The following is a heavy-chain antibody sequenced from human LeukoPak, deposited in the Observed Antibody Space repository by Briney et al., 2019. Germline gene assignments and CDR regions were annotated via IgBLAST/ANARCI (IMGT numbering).Heavy chain of an antibody. Sequence: PGRSLRLSCAASGFTFSSYGMQWVRQAPGKGLEWVAVIWYDGSNKYYADSVKGRFTISRDNSKNTLYLQMNSLRAEDTAVYYCVRSLRDGRDAFDIWGQGTMVTVSS. CDR3: VRSLRDGRDAFDI. CDR2: IWYDGSNK. CDR1: GFTFSSYG. V-gene: IGHV3-33*01. J-gene: IGHJ3*02.